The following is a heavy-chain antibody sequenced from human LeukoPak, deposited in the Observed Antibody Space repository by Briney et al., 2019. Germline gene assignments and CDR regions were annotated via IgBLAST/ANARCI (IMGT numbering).Heavy chain of an antibody. CDR2: GKEDGSEK. V-gene: IGHV3-7*03. D-gene: IGHD3-10*01. CDR1: GFTFSDYW. J-gene: IGHJ3*02. CDR3: AKGVGSDAFDI. Sequence: PGGSLRLSCAASGFTFSDYWMNWVRQAPGKGLEWVSNGKEDGSEKYCVDCVKGRFTISRDNAKNSLYLQMNSLRAEDTAVYYCAKGVGSDAFDIWGQGTMVTVSS.